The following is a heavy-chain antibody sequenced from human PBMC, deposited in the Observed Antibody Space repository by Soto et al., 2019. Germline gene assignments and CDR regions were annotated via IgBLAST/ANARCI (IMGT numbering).Heavy chain of an antibody. Sequence: QVQLQQWGAGLLKPSETLSLTCAVNGGSFTGYYWSWVRQPPGKGLEWIGEIKDGGSTNYSPSLRSRVTTSADTSKKQFSLKVTSVTAADTAVSYCARGQEGVVSTHWDQGTLVTVSS. CDR1: GGSFTGYY. J-gene: IGHJ4*02. CDR3: ARGQEGVVSTH. CDR2: IKDGGST. V-gene: IGHV4-34*01. D-gene: IGHD2-15*01.